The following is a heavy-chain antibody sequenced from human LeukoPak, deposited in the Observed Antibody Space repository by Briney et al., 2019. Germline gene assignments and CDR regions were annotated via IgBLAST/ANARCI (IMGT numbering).Heavy chain of an antibody. V-gene: IGHV1-8*02. CDR2: MNPNSGNT. CDR1: GYAFTGYY. D-gene: IGHD4-17*01. CDR3: ARGYSTTVTTYYYYYMDV. Sequence: GASVKVSCKTSGYAFTGYYINWVRQATGQGLEWMGWMNPNSGNTGYAQKFQGRVTMTRNTSISTAYMELSSLRSEDTAVYYCARGYSTTVTTYYYYYMDVWGKGTTVTVSS. J-gene: IGHJ6*03.